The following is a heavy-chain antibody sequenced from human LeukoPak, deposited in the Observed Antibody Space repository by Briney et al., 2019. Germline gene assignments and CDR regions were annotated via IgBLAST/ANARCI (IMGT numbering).Heavy chain of an antibody. CDR3: ARVSLFFGVVPFDY. V-gene: IGHV1-2*02. J-gene: IGHJ4*02. CDR1: GYTFTGYY. CDR2: INPNSGGT. Sequence: EASVKVSCKASGYTFTGYYMHWVGQAAGQGLEWMGWINPNSGGTNYAQKFQGRVTMTRDTSISTAYMELSRLRSDDTAVYYCARVSLFFGVVPFDYWGQGTLVTVSS. D-gene: IGHD3-3*01.